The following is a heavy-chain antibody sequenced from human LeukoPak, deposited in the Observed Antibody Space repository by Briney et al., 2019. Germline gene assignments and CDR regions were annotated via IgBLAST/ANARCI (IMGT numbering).Heavy chain of an antibody. D-gene: IGHD2-21*02. CDR1: GDSISSYY. V-gene: IGHV4-59*01. J-gene: IGHJ4*02. CDR3: ARGVVVVTADYFDY. CDR2: IYYSGST. Sequence: PSETLSLTCTVSGDSISSYYWSWIQQPPGKGLEWIGYIYYSGSTNYNPSLTSRVTISVDTSKNQFSLKLSSVTAADTAVYYCARGVVVVTADYFDYWGQGTLVTVSS.